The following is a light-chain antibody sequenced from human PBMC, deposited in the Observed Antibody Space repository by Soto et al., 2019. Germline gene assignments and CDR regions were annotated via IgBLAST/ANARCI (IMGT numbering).Light chain of an antibody. CDR3: QQSYSTPRT. CDR2: AAS. CDR1: QSVGTN. J-gene: IGKJ1*01. Sequence: EIEMTQSPSTLSVSLGDRATISCRASQSVGTNLAWYQQKPGQAPRLLIYAASSGHSGIPARFSGSGSGTDFTLTISSLQPEDFATYYCQQSYSTPRTFGQGTKVDIK. V-gene: IGKV3D-15*01.